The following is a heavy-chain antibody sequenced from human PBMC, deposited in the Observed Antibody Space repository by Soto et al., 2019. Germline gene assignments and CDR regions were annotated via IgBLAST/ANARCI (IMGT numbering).Heavy chain of an antibody. D-gene: IGHD3-3*01. V-gene: IGHV4-61*01. J-gene: IGHJ6*02. Sequence: NPSETLSLTCTVSGGSVSSGSYYWSWIRQPPGKGLEWIGYIYYSGSTNYSPSLKSRVTISVDTSKNQFSLKLSSVTAADTAVYYCARARASRRFLEWHFKNYGMDGWGQGTTVTVSS. CDR2: IYYSGST. CDR3: ARARASRRFLEWHFKNYGMDG. CDR1: GGSVSSGSYY.